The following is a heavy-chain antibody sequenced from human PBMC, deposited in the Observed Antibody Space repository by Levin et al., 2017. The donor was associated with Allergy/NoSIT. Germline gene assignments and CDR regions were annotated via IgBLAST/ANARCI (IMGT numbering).Heavy chain of an antibody. J-gene: IGHJ4*02. D-gene: IGHD4-17*01. CDR2: YSSSGGST. Sequence: GGSLRLSCAASGFTFSNYAMSWVRQAPGRGLQWVSVYSSSGGSTSYADSVKGRFTISRDNSKNTLYLQMNSLRAEDTAVYYCAKKSGGDHGSVVDYWGQGTLVTVSS. V-gene: IGHV3-23*01. CDR1: GFTFSNYA. CDR3: AKKSGGDHGSVVDY.